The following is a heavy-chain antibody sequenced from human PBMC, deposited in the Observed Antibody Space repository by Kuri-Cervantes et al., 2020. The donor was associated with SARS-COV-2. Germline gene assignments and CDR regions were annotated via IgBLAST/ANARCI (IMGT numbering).Heavy chain of an antibody. Sequence: LSLTCAASGFTCSSYGMHWVRQAPGKGLEWVAFIRYDGSNKYYADSVKGRFTISRDNSKNTLYLQMNSLRAEDTAVYYCAKDLESQQLVRGLVYYYYYMDVWGKGTTVTVSS. D-gene: IGHD6-13*01. CDR2: IRYDGSNK. V-gene: IGHV3-30*02. J-gene: IGHJ6*03. CDR3: AKDLESQQLVRGLVYYYYYMDV. CDR1: GFTCSSYG.